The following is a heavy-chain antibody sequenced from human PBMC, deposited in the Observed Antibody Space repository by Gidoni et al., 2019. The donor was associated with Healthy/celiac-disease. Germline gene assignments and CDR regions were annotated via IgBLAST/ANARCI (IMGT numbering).Heavy chain of an antibody. D-gene: IGHD1-26*01. V-gene: IGHV3-21*01. CDR2: ISSSSSYI. CDR3: AKYSGSYYGY. CDR1: GFTFSSYS. Sequence: EVQLVESGGVLVKPGGSLRLSCAASGFTFSSYSMNWVRQAPGKGLEWVSSISSSSSYIYYADSVKGRFTISRDNAKNSLYLQMNSLRAEDTAVYYCAKYSGSYYGYWGQGTLVTVSS. J-gene: IGHJ4*02.